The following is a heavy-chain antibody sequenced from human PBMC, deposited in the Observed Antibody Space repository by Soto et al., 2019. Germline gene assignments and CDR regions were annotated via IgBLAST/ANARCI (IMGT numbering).Heavy chain of an antibody. CDR3: SFQESTTVTPFEY. V-gene: IGHV3-15*01. CDR1: GFSFNNAW. D-gene: IGHD4-17*01. J-gene: IGHJ4*01. Sequence: EVQLVESGGGLVKPGGSLRLSCEASGFSFNNAWMSWIRQAPGKGLEWVGRIKSKTDGGTIDYAAPVKGRFTISRDDSKNTLYLQMNSLKNEDTAVYYCSFQESTTVTPFEYWGHGTLVTVPS. CDR2: IKSKTDGGTI.